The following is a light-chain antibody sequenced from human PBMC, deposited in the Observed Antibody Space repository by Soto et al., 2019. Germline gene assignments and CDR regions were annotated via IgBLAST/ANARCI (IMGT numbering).Light chain of an antibody. J-gene: IGLJ2*01. CDR1: SGSIASNY. CDR2: EDD. CDR3: QSYDSSNPVV. V-gene: IGLV6-57*04. Sequence: NFMLTQPHSVSESPGKTVTISCTRSSGSIASNYVQWYQQRPGSAPTTLIYEDDRRPSEVPDRFSGSIDRSSNSASLTISGLKTEDEADYYCQSYDSSNPVVFGGGTKVTVL.